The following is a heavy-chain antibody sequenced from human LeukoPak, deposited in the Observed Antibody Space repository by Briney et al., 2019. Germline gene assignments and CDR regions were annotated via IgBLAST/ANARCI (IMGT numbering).Heavy chain of an antibody. CDR3: AKDRHAPGEYCRSVTCFPFDP. J-gene: IGHJ5*02. V-gene: IGHV3-23*01. Sequence: SGGSLRLSCAASGFTFSSYAMSWVRQAPGKGLEWVSAISGSGGSTYYADSVKGRFTIFRDNSKSTLYLQMNSLRAEDTAVYYCAKDRHAPGEYCRSVTCFPFDPGGQGTLATVSS. CDR1: GFTFSSYA. CDR2: ISGSGGST. D-gene: IGHD2-2*01.